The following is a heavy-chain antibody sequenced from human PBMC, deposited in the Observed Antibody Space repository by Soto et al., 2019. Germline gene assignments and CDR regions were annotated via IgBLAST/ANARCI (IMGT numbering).Heavy chain of an antibody. J-gene: IGHJ4*02. CDR3: TKGGSVHTVAGETDFDY. CDR2: ISNSADKT. V-gene: IGHV3-23*01. CDR1: GFSFSSYA. Sequence: PGGSLRLSCAASGFSFSSYAMTWVRQTPGKGLEWVSTISNSADKTYYADSVKGRFTISRDNSRSTLYLEMNSLRVDDTALYYCTKGGSVHTVAGETDFDYWGQGTLVTVSS. D-gene: IGHD6-19*01.